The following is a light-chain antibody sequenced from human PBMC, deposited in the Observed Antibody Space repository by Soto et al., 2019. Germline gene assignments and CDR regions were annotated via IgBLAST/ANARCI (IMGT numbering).Light chain of an antibody. CDR3: QQYGTSEII. CDR2: DTS. CDR1: QSLTNSF. Sequence: EIVWTQSPGTLSLSPGESSTLSCRASQSLTNSFIAWYQQRPGQAPRLLIYDTSSRASGIPDRFSGSGSGTGFTLTVSRLETEDFAVFYCQQYGTSEIIFGQGTRLEIK. V-gene: IGKV3-20*01. J-gene: IGKJ5*01.